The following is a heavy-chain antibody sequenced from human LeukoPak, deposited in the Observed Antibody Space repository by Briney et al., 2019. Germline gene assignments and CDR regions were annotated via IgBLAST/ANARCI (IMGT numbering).Heavy chain of an antibody. J-gene: IGHJ4*02. CDR1: GGSISSYY. V-gene: IGHV4-59*12. D-gene: IGHD3-10*01. CDR2: IYYSGST. Sequence: SETLSLTCTVSGGSISSYYWSWIRQPPGKGLEWIGYIYYSGSTNYNPSLKSRVTMSVDTSKNQFSLKLSSVTAADTAVYYCARNVLLWFGELLAFDYWGQGTLVTVSS. CDR3: ARNVLLWFGELLAFDY.